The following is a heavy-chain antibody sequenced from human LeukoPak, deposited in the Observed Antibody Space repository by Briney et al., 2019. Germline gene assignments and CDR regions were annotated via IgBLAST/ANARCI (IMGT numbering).Heavy chain of an antibody. Sequence: GGSLRLSCAASGFTFSSYSMNWVRQAPGKGLEWVSYISSTISTIYYADSVKGRFTISRDNAKNSLYLQMSSLRDEDTAVYYCARWESGTYLILDHWGPGTLVTVSS. J-gene: IGHJ4*02. CDR3: ARWESGTYLILDH. D-gene: IGHD1-26*01. V-gene: IGHV3-48*02. CDR1: GFTFSSYS. CDR2: ISSTISTI.